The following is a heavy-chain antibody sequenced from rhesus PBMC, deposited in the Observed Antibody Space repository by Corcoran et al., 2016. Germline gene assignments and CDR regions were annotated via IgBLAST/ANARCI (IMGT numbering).Heavy chain of an antibody. J-gene: IGHJ4*01. D-gene: IGHD3-16*01. CDR2: ITYSGNT. V-gene: IGHV4-122*02. CDR1: GGSISSGYYY. CDR3: ARDEGYSGSYY. Sequence: QVQLQESGPGLVKPSETLSLTCAVSGGSISSGYYYWSWIRQPPGKGLEWIGYITYSGNTSYNPSLKSRVTISRDTSKIQFSLKLSSVTAADTAVYCCARDEGYSGSYYWGQGVLVTVSS.